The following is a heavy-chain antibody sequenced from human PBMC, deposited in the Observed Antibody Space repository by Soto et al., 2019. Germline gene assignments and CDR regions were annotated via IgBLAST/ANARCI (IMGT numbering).Heavy chain of an antibody. CDR3: TKVRSSWYAGRYFDY. D-gene: IGHD6-13*01. CDR2: IYPGDSDT. V-gene: IGHV5-51*01. J-gene: IGHJ4*02. Sequence: GESLKISCKSSGYSFTGYWIGWVRQMPGKGLEWMGIIYPGDSDTRYSPSFQGQVTISADKSISTAYLQWSSLKASDTAMYYCTKVRSSWYAGRYFDYWGQGTLVTVSS. CDR1: GYSFTGYW.